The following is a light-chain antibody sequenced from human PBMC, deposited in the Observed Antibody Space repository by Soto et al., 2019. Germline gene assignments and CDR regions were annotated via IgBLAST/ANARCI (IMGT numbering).Light chain of an antibody. CDR1: SSDAGNYNF. CDR2: EDS. Sequence: QSALTQPASVSGSPGQSITISCTGTSSDAGNYNFVSWYQQHPGKAPKVIIYEDSTRPSGVSNRISGSKSGNTASLTISGLQAEDEADYYCCSYAGSSTSRVFGGGTTLTVL. V-gene: IGLV2-23*01. CDR3: CSYAGSSTSRV. J-gene: IGLJ3*02.